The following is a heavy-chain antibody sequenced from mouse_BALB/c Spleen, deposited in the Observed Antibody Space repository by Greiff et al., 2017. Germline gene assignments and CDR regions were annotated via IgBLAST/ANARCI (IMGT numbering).Heavy chain of an antibody. J-gene: IGHJ3*01. CDR1: GFTFSSYA. CDR2: ISSGGSYT. Sequence: EVQRVESGGGLVKPGGSLKLSCAASGFTFSSYAMSWVRQSPEKRLEWVAEISSGGSYTYYPDTVTGRFTISRDNAKNTLYLEMSSLRSEDTAMYYCAKIYYGNSFAYWGQGTLVTVSA. CDR3: AKIYYGNSFAY. D-gene: IGHD2-1*01. V-gene: IGHV5-9-4*01.